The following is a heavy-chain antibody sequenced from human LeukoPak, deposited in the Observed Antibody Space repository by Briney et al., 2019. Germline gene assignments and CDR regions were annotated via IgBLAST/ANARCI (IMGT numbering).Heavy chain of an antibody. D-gene: IGHD1-26*01. CDR1: GYTFTSYG. V-gene: IGHV1-18*01. CDR3: ARSYSGSYPDY. J-gene: IGHJ4*02. Sequence: GASVKVSCKASGYTFTSYGISWVRQAPGQGLEWMGWISAYNGNTNYAQKFQGRVTMTRDTSISAAYMELSRLRSDDTAVYYCARSYSGSYPDYWGQGTLVTVSS. CDR2: ISAYNGNT.